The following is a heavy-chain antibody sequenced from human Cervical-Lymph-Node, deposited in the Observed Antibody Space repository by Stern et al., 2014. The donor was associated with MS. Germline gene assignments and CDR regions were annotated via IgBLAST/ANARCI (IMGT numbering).Heavy chain of an antibody. D-gene: IGHD2-21*02. CDR3: ARDGDFGSNYGMDV. V-gene: IGHV1-69*06. Sequence: VQLVESGAELKKPGSSVKVSCTASGGTFSSYGISWVRQAPGQGLEWMGGIIHLFGTASYARRFQGRVTITADISTSTAYMELSSLRSEDTAVYYCARDGDFGSNYGMDVWGQGTTVTVSS. CDR1: GGTFSSYG. J-gene: IGHJ6*02. CDR2: IIHLFGTA.